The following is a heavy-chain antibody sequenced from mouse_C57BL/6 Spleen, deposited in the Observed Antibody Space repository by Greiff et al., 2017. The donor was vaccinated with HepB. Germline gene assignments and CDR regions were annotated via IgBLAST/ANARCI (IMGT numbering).Heavy chain of an antibody. Sequence: QVQLKQPGAELVMPGASVKLSCKASGYTFTSYWMHWVKQRPGQGLEWIGEIDPSDSYTNYNQKFKGKSTLTVDKSSSTAYMQLSSLTSEDSAVYYCVRGGTTAPDYWGQGTTLTVSS. J-gene: IGHJ2*01. CDR1: GYTFTSYW. D-gene: IGHD1-2*01. V-gene: IGHV1-69*01. CDR2: IDPSDSYT. CDR3: VRGGTTAPDY.